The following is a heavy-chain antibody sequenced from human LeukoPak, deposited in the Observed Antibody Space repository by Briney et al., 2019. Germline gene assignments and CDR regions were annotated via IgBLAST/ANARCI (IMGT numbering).Heavy chain of an antibody. V-gene: IGHV1-18*01. J-gene: IGHJ4*02. D-gene: IGHD3-16*01. Sequence: ASVKVSCKASGYTFTTYGVIWARQAPGQGPEWMGWISTYNGNTNYAQKLQGRVTMTTDTSTSTAYLEVRSLRSDDTAVYYCARDNNGLYYFDYWGQGTLVTVSS. CDR2: ISTYNGNT. CDR3: ARDNNGLYYFDY. CDR1: GYTFTTYG.